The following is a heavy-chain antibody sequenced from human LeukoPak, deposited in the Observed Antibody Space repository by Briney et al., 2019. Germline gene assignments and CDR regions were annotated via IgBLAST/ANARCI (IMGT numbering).Heavy chain of an antibody. V-gene: IGHV4-59*01. D-gene: IGHD5-12*01. CDR1: GGSISSYY. J-gene: IGHJ4*02. CDR2: IYYSGST. Sequence: SETLSLTCTVSGGSISSYYWSWIRQPPGKGLEWIGYIYYSGSTNYNPSLRSRVTISVDTSKNQFSLKLSSVTAADTAVYYCARGGGGSYDLGFYFDYWGQGTLVTVSS. CDR3: ARGGGGSYDLGFYFDY.